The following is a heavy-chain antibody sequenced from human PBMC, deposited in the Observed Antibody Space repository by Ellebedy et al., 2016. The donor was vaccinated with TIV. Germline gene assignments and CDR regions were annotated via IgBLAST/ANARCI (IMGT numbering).Heavy chain of an antibody. Sequence: SETLSLXXAVYGGSFSGYYWSWIRQPPGKGLEWIGEINHSGSTNYNPSLKSRVTISVDTSKNQFSLKLSSVTAADTAVYYCARGFDWFNPWGQGTLVTVSS. V-gene: IGHV4-34*01. CDR2: INHSGST. CDR1: GGSFSGYY. CDR3: ARGFDWFNP. D-gene: IGHD3-3*01. J-gene: IGHJ5*02.